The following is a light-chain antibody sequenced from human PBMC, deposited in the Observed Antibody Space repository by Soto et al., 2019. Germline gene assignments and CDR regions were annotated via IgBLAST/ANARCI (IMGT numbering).Light chain of an antibody. CDR2: EAT. J-gene: IGLJ2*01. Sequence: QSVLTQPASLSGSPGQSITISCTRGSSDVGPYKLVAWYQQHPDTAPKLIIYEATKRPPGVSSRFSGSQSGNTASLTISGLQEEDEADYYCCSYAASDLVFGGGTKLTVL. V-gene: IGLV2-23*01. CDR1: SSDVGPYKL. CDR3: CSYAASDLV.